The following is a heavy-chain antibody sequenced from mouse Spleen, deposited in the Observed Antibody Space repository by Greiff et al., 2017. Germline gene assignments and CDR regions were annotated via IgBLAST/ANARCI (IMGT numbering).Heavy chain of an antibody. Sequence: QVQLKQSGAELVRPGTSVKISCKASGYTFTNYWLGWVKQRPGHGLEWIGDIYPGGGYTNYNEKFKGKATLTADTSSSTAYMQLSSLTSEDSAVYFCAYGSSYDYAMDYWGQGTSVTVSS. J-gene: IGHJ4*01. CDR1: GYTFTNYW. CDR3: AYGSSYDYAMDY. V-gene: IGHV1-63*02. D-gene: IGHD1-1*01. CDR2: IYPGGGYT.